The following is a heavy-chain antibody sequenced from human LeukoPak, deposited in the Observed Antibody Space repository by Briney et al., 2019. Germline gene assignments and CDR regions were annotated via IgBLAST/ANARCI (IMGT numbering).Heavy chain of an antibody. CDR1: GFTFIGNT. D-gene: IGHD3-22*01. CDR3: ARDTYYYDSSGLLDY. V-gene: IGHV3-30-3*01. CDR2: ISYDGSNK. Sequence: GGSLRLSCAASGFTFIGNTMSWVRQAPGKGLEWVAVISYDGSNKYYADSVKGRFTISRDNSKNTLYLQMNSLRAEDTAVYYCARDTYYYDSSGLLDYWGQGTLVTVSS. J-gene: IGHJ4*02.